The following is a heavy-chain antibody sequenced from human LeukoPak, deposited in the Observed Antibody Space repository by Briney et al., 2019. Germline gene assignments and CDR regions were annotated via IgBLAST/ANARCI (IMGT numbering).Heavy chain of an antibody. CDR1: GFTFNSYA. CDR2: ISGGGVNT. CDR3: AKTLGYSGYFSP. Sequence: GGSLRLSCAASGFTFNSYAMTWVRQAPGKGLEWVSAISGGGVNTYYADSVKGRFTISRDNSKNMLYLQMDSLRAEDTAVYYCAKTLGYSGYFSPWGQGTLVTVSS. D-gene: IGHD3-22*01. V-gene: IGHV3-23*01. J-gene: IGHJ5*02.